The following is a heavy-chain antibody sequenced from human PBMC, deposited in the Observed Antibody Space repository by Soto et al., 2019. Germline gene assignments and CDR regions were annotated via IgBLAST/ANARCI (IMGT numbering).Heavy chain of an antibody. D-gene: IGHD7-27*01. CDR2: LYWDYDT. CDR1: GFSLSTSGVG. J-gene: IGHJ3*02. V-gene: IGHV2-5*02. Sequence: QITLKESGPTLVKPTQTLTLTCTFSGFSLSTSGVGVGWIRQPPGKALEWLALLYWDYDTRFSPSLKIRLTITKDTSKNQVVLKMTNMDPVDTGTYYCAHSLINWGDAFDIWGQGAMVTVSS. CDR3: AHSLINWGDAFDI.